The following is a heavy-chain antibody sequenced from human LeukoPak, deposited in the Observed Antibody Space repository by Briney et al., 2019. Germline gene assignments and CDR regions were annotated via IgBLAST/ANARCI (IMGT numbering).Heavy chain of an antibody. J-gene: IGHJ4*02. V-gene: IGHV3-21*01. D-gene: IGHD4/OR15-4a*01. CDR1: GFTFNAYS. CDR3: ARDPNMVVSYLFDY. CDR2: ISRASESI. Sequence: SGGSLRLSCAASGFTFNAYSMGWVRQAPGKGLEWVSIISRASESIFYADSVKGRFTISRDNAKNSPYLQMNSLRAEDTAVYYCARDPNMVVSYLFDYWGQGTLVTVSS.